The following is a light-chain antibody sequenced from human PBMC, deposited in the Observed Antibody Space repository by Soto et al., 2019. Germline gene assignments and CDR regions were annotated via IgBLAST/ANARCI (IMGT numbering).Light chain of an antibody. CDR1: QNVTSRY. CDR2: GVF. Sequence: EIVLTQSPGTLSLSPGERATLTCRASQNVTSRYLAWYQQKPGQAPRLLIFGVFSRATGIPDRFSGSGSGTDFTLTTRRLEPEDSSMYYCQPYGTSHTFDQPTKLE. J-gene: IGKJ2*01. CDR3: QPYGTSHT. V-gene: IGKV3-20*01.